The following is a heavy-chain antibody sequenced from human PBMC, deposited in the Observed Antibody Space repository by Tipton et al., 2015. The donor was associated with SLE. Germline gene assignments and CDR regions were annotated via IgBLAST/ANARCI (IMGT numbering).Heavy chain of an antibody. J-gene: IGHJ6*02. D-gene: IGHD3-3*01. CDR1: GGSFSDYS. Sequence: TLSLTCVVYGGSFSDYSWSWIRQSPGKGLEWIGEINHSGSTNYNPSLKSRVTISVDTSKIQFSLKLSSVTAADTAVYYCARGRLLEWLSTYYYCDGKDVWGHGTTVTVPS. CDR2: INHSGST. V-gene: IGHV4-34*01. CDR3: ARGRLLEWLSTYYYCDGKDV.